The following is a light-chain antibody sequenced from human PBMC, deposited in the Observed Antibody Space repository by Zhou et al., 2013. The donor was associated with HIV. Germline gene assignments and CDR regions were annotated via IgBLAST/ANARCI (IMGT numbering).Light chain of an antibody. CDR3: MQALQSPLT. J-gene: IGKJ5*01. Sequence: EIVMTQSPLSLPVTPGEPASISCRSSQSLLHSNGYNYLDWYLQKPGQSPQLLIYLGSNRASGVPDRFSGSGSGTDFSLKISRVEADDVGVYYCMQALQSPLTFGQGTRLEI. CDR2: LGS. CDR1: QSLLHSNGYNY. V-gene: IGKV2-28*01.